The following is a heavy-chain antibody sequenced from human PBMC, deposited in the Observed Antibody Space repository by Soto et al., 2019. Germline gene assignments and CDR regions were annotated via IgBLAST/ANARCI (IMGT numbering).Heavy chain of an antibody. V-gene: IGHV4-31*03. CDR3: ARDVFDGITMVRGVIGAFDI. CDR2: IYYSGST. J-gene: IGHJ3*02. Sequence: QVQLQESGPGLVKPSQTLSLTCTVSGGSISSGGYYWSWIRQHPGKGLEWIGYIYYSGSTYYNPSLKSRVTISVDTSKNQFSLKLSSVTAADTAVYYCARDVFDGITMVRGVIGAFDIWGQGTMVTVSS. D-gene: IGHD3-10*01. CDR1: GGSISSGGYY.